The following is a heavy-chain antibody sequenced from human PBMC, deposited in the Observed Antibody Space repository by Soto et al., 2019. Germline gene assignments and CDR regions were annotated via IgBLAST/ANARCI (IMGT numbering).Heavy chain of an antibody. D-gene: IGHD4-4*01. V-gene: IGHV1-8*01. CDR1: RYTFISYD. Sequence: QVQLVQSGAEVKKPRASVKVSCKASRYTFISYDINWVRQATGQGLEWMGWMNPKSANTGYAQNFQGRVTMTRNTPISTAYMELSSLRSEDTAVYYCARSPSWETTVSPYYFDYWGQGTLVTVSS. J-gene: IGHJ4*02. CDR3: ARSPSWETTVSPYYFDY. CDR2: MNPKSANT.